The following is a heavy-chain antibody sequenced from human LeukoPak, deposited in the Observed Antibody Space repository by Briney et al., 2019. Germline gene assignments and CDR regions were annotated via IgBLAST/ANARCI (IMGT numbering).Heavy chain of an antibody. CDR3: ASGPEYYDFWSGFRKTYMDV. CDR2: ISSSSSYI. V-gene: IGHV3-21*01. CDR1: GFTFSSYS. J-gene: IGHJ6*03. Sequence: GGSLRLSCAASGFTFSSYSMNWVRQAPGKGLEWVSSISSSSSYIYYADSVKGRFTISRDNAKNSLYLQMNSLRAEDTAVYYCASGPEYYDFWSGFRKTYMDVWGKGTMVTVSS. D-gene: IGHD3-3*01.